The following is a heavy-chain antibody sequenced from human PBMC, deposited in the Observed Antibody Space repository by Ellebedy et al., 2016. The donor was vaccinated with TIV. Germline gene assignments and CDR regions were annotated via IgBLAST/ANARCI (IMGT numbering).Heavy chain of an antibody. Sequence: AASVKVSCKASGYTFTSYAMHWVRQAPGQRLEWMGWINAGNGNTKYSQKFQGRVTITRDTSASTAYMELSSLRSEDTAVYYCARKARFYGMDVWGQGTTVTVSS. V-gene: IGHV1-3*01. D-gene: IGHD5-24*01. CDR1: GYTFTSYA. CDR2: INAGNGNT. J-gene: IGHJ6*02. CDR3: ARKARFYGMDV.